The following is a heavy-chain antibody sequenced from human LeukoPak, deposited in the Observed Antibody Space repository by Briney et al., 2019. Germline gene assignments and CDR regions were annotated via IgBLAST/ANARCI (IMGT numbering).Heavy chain of an antibody. D-gene: IGHD1-26*01. V-gene: IGHV4-59*01. Sequence: SETLSLTCTVSGGTISGYYWSWIRQPPGQGLGWIGNVHYSGTTNYSPSLKSRVTISVDSSKKQFSLKLTSVTAADTAVYYCARGGRSGSYTYYFDYWGLGSLVTVSS. CDR3: ARGGRSGSYTYYFDY. J-gene: IGHJ4*02. CDR1: GGTISGYY. CDR2: VHYSGTT.